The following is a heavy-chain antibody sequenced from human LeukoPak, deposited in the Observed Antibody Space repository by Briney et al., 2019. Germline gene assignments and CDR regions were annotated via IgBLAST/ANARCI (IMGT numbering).Heavy chain of an antibody. J-gene: IGHJ3*01. CDR3: ARHGPSYSSGGSCYSFDAFDY. D-gene: IGHD2-15*01. CDR1: GCSISSSSYY. Sequence: TTSETLSLTCTVSGCSISSSSYYWGWLRQPPGLGLEWIGSIYYSGSTYYNPSLKSRVTISVDTSKNHFSLKLSSVTAADTAVYYCARHGPSYSSGGSCYSFDAFDYWGQGTMVTVSS. CDR2: IYYSGST. V-gene: IGHV4-39*01.